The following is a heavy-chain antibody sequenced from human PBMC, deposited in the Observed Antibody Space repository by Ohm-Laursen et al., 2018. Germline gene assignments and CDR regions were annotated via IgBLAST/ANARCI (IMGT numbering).Heavy chain of an antibody. V-gene: IGHV1-2*02. CDR3: ARNPEGYCSGGSCYRYYGMDV. CDR1: GYTFTSYY. Sequence: ASVEVSCKASGYTFTSYYMHWVRQAPGQGLEWMGWINPNNGATNYAQKFQGRVTMTRDTSISTAYMELSRLRSDDTAVYYCARNPEGYCSGGSCYRYYGMDVWGQGTTVTVSS. J-gene: IGHJ6*02. CDR2: INPNNGAT. D-gene: IGHD2-15*01.